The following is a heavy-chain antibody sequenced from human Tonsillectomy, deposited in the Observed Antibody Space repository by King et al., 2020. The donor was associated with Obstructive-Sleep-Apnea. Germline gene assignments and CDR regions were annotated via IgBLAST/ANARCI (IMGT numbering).Heavy chain of an antibody. D-gene: IGHD3-10*01. CDR1: GFTFSSHA. V-gene: IGHV3-23*04. Sequence: VQLVQSGGGLVQPGGSLRLSCSASGFTFSSHAMSWVRQAPGKGLEWVSSISGFGGSTYYADSVKGRLTISRDNTRNTLYVQMNSLRVEDTAMYYCAKGYGFGELPPGYWGQGTLVTVSS. J-gene: IGHJ4*02. CDR3: AKGYGFGELPPGY. CDR2: ISGFGGST.